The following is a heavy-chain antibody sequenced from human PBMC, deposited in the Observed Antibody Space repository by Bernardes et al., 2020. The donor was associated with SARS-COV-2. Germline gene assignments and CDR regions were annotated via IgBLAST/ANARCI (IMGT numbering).Heavy chain of an antibody. CDR1: GYTLNEVS. CDR3: AARPFYDTLSGYRY. J-gene: IGHJ4*02. V-gene: IGHV1-24*01. CDR2: FDTEYGVT. D-gene: IGHD3-9*01. Sequence: ASVKVSCKVSGYTLNEVSIHRARQAPGKSLEWMAGFDTEYGVTRYALNVQGRLSMTEDRFPDTVHMELSGLRSDESAVYYCAARPFYDTLSGYRYWGQGTLVTVSS.